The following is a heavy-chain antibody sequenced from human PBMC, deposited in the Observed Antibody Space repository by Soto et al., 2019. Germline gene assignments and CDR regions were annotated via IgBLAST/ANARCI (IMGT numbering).Heavy chain of an antibody. V-gene: IGHV3-7*01. Sequence: GGSLRLSCAASGLTFSDYWMSWVRQAPGKGLEWVANINQEGGEKSYVDSVKGRFTISRDNAKNSLYLQINSLRAEDTAVYYCARVYGPRYFDYWGQGTLVTVSS. J-gene: IGHJ4*02. CDR2: INQEGGEK. CDR1: GLTFSDYW. D-gene: IGHD3-10*01. CDR3: ARVYGPRYFDY.